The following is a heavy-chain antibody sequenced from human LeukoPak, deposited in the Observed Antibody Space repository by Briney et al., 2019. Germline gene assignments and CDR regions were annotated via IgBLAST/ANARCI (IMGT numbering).Heavy chain of an antibody. V-gene: IGHV3-23*01. J-gene: IGHJ4*02. CDR1: GFIFSSYA. Sequence: PGGSLRLSCEASGFIFSSYAMSWVRQAPGKGLEWVSTIGASGDNTYYADSVKGRFTISRDNSKNTLHLQMNSLRAEDTAVYYCAKSRIWSPLPDYWGQGTLVTVSS. CDR2: IGASGDNT. CDR3: AKSRIWSPLPDY. D-gene: IGHD2-15*01.